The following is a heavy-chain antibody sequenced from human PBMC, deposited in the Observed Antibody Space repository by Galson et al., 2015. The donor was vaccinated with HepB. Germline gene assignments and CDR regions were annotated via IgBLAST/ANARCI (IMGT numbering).Heavy chain of an antibody. CDR3: ARAGYKANGGYSHY. V-gene: IGHV3-30-3*01. D-gene: IGHD3-22*01. CDR2: ISFDGSNK. J-gene: IGHJ4*02. Sequence: SLRLSCAASGFTFGSYALHWVRQAPGKGLAGVAVISFDGSNKNYADSVHGRYTISRDNSKNALYLQVNSLQADDTAVYYCARAGYKANGGYSHYWGQGTLVTVSS. CDR1: GFTFGSYA.